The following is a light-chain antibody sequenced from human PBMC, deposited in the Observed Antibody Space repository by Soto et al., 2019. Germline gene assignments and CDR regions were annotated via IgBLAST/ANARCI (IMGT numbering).Light chain of an antibody. CDR2: SNT. CDR1: SSNIGAGYG. CDR3: QSYDNSLRGSV. Sequence: QLVLTQPPSVSGAPGQRVTISCTESSSNIGAGYGVHWYQKLPGTAPKLLIYSNTNRPSGVPDRFSGSKSGTSASLAITGLQTEDEADYYCQSYDNSLRGSVFGGGTKLTVL. J-gene: IGLJ2*01. V-gene: IGLV1-40*01.